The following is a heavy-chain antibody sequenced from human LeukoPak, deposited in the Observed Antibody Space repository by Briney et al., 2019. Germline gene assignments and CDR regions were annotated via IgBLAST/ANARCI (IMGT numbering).Heavy chain of an antibody. Sequence: GGSLRLSCAASGFTVSTNYMSWVRQAPGKGLEWVSVIYSSGSTYYADSVKGRFTIFRDNSKNTLYLQMNSLRAEDTAVYYCAKGTSVRFGELLYFDYWGQGTLVTVSS. CDR2: IYSSGST. V-gene: IGHV3-66*02. J-gene: IGHJ4*02. D-gene: IGHD3-10*01. CDR3: AKGTSVRFGELLYFDY. CDR1: GFTVSTNY.